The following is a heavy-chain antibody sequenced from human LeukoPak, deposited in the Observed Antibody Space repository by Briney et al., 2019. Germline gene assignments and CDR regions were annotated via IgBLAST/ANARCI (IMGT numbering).Heavy chain of an antibody. D-gene: IGHD3-10*01. Sequence: GGSLRLSCAASGFTFSRHSMNWVRQAPGKGLEWVSSISTSSSYIDYADSVKGRFTIFRDNAKNSLYLQMSSLRVEDTAVYYCAKDGWLESGRTPFYFDSWGQGTLVTVSS. J-gene: IGHJ4*02. CDR1: GFTFSRHS. CDR3: AKDGWLESGRTPFYFDS. CDR2: ISTSSSYI. V-gene: IGHV3-21*01.